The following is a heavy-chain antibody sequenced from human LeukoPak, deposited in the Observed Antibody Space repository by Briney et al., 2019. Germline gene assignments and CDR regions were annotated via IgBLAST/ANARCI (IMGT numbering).Heavy chain of an antibody. CDR1: GYIFSRQW. CDR3: VRRALSDCSYTSCTRGNWFDP. D-gene: IGHD2-2*01. Sequence: GGSLTLSCAASGYIFSRQWIHWVRQSPEKGLVGVSHMNDDYSPTYYAASVKRRFTISRDNTRTTLYFQIDSLTAEDTGVYYCVRRALSDCSYTSCTRGNWFDPWGQGTLVTVSS. J-gene: IGHJ5*02. CDR2: MNDDYSPT. V-gene: IGHV3-74*01.